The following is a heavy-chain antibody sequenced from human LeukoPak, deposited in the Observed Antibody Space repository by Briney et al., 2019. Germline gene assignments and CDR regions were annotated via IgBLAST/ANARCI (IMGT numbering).Heavy chain of an antibody. V-gene: IGHV3-30-3*01. D-gene: IGHD3-10*01. CDR1: GFTFSSYA. J-gene: IGHJ4*02. CDR2: ISYDGSNK. CDR3: ARAPYYGSGSY. Sequence: PGGSLRLSCAASGFTFSSYAMHWVRQAPGKGLEWVAVISYDGSNKYYADSVKSRFTISRDNSKNTLYPQMNSLRAEDTAVYYCARAPYYGSGSYWGQGTLVTVSS.